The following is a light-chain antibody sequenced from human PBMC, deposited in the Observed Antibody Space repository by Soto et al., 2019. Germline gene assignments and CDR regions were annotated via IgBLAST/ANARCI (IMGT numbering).Light chain of an antibody. Sequence: EIVLTQSPGTLSLSPGERATLSCRASQSVSSSYLAWYQQKPGQAPRLLIYGASSRATGIPDRFSGSGSGTDFTLTISRLEPEDFAVYYCQQCGSSLWTFGQGT. CDR1: QSVSSSY. J-gene: IGKJ1*01. CDR3: QQCGSSLWT. CDR2: GAS. V-gene: IGKV3-20*01.